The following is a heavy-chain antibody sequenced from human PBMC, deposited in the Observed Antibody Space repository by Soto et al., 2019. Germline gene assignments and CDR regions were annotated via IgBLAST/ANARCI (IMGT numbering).Heavy chain of an antibody. Sequence: EVQLLESGGGLVQPGGSLRLSCAASGFTFSSYAMSWVRQAPGKGLEWASVISGTGDSTYYADSVKGRFTISRDNSKNTLYLQMNSLRAEDTAVYYCAKRGSGGWFDPWGQGTLVTVSS. D-gene: IGHD2-15*01. J-gene: IGHJ5*02. V-gene: IGHV3-23*01. CDR3: AKRGSGGWFDP. CDR1: GFTFSSYA. CDR2: ISGTGDST.